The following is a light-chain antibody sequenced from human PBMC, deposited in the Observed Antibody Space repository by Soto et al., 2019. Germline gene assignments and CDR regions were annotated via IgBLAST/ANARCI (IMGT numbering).Light chain of an antibody. Sequence: EIVLTQSPFTLSVSPGERVTLSCRASQSVSSNLAWYQQKPGQAPSLLIYGAFTRATGIPARFSGTGSGTEFTLTISSLQSEDFALYYCRQYNDWPLTFGQGTKVDIK. CDR2: GAF. V-gene: IGKV3-15*01. CDR1: QSVSSN. CDR3: RQYNDWPLT. J-gene: IGKJ1*01.